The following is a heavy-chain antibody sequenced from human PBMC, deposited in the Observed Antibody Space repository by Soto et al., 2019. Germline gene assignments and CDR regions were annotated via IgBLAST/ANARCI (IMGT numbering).Heavy chain of an antibody. CDR2: ISSSGTI. Sequence: PSETLSLTCTVSGGSIRDYFWTWVRQPPGKGLEWIGYISSSGTINYNPSLKSRVTISLDTSRNHFSLKLSSVTTADTAVYFCARDRKLVIPGNYYYYGMDVWGQGTTGTVS. J-gene: IGHJ6*02. V-gene: IGHV4-59*01. CDR1: GGSIRDYF. CDR3: ARDRKLVIPGNYYYYGMDV. D-gene: IGHD3-9*01.